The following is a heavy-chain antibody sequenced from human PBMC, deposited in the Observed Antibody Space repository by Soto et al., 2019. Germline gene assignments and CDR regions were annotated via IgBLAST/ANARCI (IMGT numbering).Heavy chain of an antibody. CDR3: ARYNAASGTYYFDY. Sequence: SETLSLTCAVSGGSVSSTYWWSWVRQPPGKGLEWIGEIYHSGSANYNPSLKSRVTTSVDNSKNQFSLNLNSVTAADTAVYYCARYNAASGTYYFDYWGQGTLVTVSS. V-gene: IGHV4-4*02. J-gene: IGHJ4*02. CDR1: GGSVSSTYW. CDR2: IYHSGSA. D-gene: IGHD6-13*01.